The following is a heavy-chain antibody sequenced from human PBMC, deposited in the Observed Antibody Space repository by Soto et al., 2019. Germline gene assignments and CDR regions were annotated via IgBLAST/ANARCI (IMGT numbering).Heavy chain of an antibody. J-gene: IGHJ4*02. V-gene: IGHV3-66*01. Sequence: GGSLRLSCAASGFTVSSNYMSWVRQAPGKGLEWVSVIYSGGSTYYADSVKGRFTISRDNSKNTLYLQMNSLRAEDTAVYYCALYCSGGSCAYWGQGTLVTVSS. CDR3: ALYCSGGSCAY. D-gene: IGHD2-15*01. CDR1: GFTVSSNY. CDR2: IYSGGST.